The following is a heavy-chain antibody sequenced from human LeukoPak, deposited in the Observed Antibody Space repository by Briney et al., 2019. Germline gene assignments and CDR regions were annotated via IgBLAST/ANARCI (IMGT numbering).Heavy chain of an antibody. D-gene: IGHD2-15*01. CDR1: GYTLTELS. CDR2: IIPIFGTA. CDR3: AREEGYCSGGSCFFDY. Sequence: GASVKVSCKVSGYTLTELSMHWVRQAPGQGLEWMGGIIPIFGTANYAQKFQGRVTITADESTSTAYMELSSLRSEDTAVYYCAREEGYCSGGSCFFDYWGQGTLVTVSS. V-gene: IGHV1-69*13. J-gene: IGHJ4*02.